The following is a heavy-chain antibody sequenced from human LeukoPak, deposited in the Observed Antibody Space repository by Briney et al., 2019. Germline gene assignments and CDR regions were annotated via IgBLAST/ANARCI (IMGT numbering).Heavy chain of an antibody. Sequence: GGSLRLSCAASGFTFSTYDMHWVRQVTGKGLEWVSGIGTAGDTYYPGSVKGRFTISRENARNSLYLQMNSLRAGDTAVYYCARRLAAGTYFEHWGQGTLVTVSS. V-gene: IGHV3-13*01. CDR2: IGTAGDT. J-gene: IGHJ4*02. D-gene: IGHD6-13*01. CDR1: GFTFSTYD. CDR3: ARRLAAGTYFEH.